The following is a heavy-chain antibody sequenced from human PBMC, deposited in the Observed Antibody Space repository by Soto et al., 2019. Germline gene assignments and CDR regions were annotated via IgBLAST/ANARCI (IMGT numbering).Heavy chain of an antibody. V-gene: IGHV3-7*01. CDR2: IKKDGSDK. CDR1: GFTFSTYW. D-gene: IGHD2-21*02. J-gene: IGHJ4*02. CDR3: ACGGGWVFDF. Sequence: EVQLVESGGGLVQPGGSLSLSCAASGFTFSTYWMSWFRQAPGKGLEWVANIKKDGSDKYYVDSVRGRFTTSRDNGKNSLYLKMNGLRAEGTAVYYCACGGGWVFDFWGQGTLVPVSS.